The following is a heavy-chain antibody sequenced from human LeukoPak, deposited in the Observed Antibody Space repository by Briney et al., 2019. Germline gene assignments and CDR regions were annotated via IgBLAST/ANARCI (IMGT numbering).Heavy chain of an antibody. Sequence: GGSLRLSCAASGFTFSSYWMSWVRQAPGKGLEWVANIKQDGSEKYYVDSVKGRFTISRDNAKNSLYLQMNSLRAEDTAVYYCARDRGGVAVAGTWDYWGQGTLVTVSS. CDR1: GFTFSSYW. J-gene: IGHJ4*02. D-gene: IGHD6-19*01. CDR2: IKQDGSEK. V-gene: IGHV3-7*01. CDR3: ARDRGGVAVAGTWDY.